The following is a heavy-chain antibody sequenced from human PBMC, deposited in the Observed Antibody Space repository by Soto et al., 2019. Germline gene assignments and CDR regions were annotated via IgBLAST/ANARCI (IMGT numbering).Heavy chain of an antibody. Sequence: PGGSLRLSCVVSGFTFSNAWMTWVRQAPGKGLEWVGRIKRKADGETTDYATSVKGRFAISRDDSKNTLFLQMDGLTIEDTAIYYCAGGATGRAPFQHWGRGTLVTVS. CDR1: GFTFSNAW. J-gene: IGHJ1*01. CDR2: IKRKADGETT. V-gene: IGHV3-15*01. D-gene: IGHD2-8*02. CDR3: AGGATGRAPFQH.